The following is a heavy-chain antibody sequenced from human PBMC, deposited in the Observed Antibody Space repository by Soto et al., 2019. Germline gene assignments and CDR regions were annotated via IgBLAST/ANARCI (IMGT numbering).Heavy chain of an antibody. CDR3: ARVKTTVVTPWGWYFDL. J-gene: IGHJ2*01. CDR2: INPSGGST. D-gene: IGHD2-21*02. Sequence: QVQLVQSGAEVKKPGASVKVSCKASGYTFTSYYMHWVRQAPGQGLEWMGIINPSGGSTSYEQKFQGRVTLTRETSTSTVYMELSRLRSEDTAVYYCARVKTTVVTPWGWYFDLWGRGTLVTVSS. CDR1: GYTFTSYY. V-gene: IGHV1-46*01.